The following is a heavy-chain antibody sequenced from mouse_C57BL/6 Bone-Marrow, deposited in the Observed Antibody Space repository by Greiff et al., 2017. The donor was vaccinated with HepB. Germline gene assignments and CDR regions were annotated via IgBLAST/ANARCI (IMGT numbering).Heavy chain of an antibody. J-gene: IGHJ3*01. Sequence: QVQLKQPGAELVKPGASVKVSCKASGYTFTSYWMHWVKQRPGQGLQWIGRIHPSDSDTNYNQKFKGKATLTVDKSSSTAYMQLSSLTYEDSAVYYCAISVTVAWFAYWGQGTLVTVSA. D-gene: IGHD2-1*01. CDR2: IHPSDSDT. V-gene: IGHV1-74*01. CDR3: AISVTVAWFAY. CDR1: GYTFTSYW.